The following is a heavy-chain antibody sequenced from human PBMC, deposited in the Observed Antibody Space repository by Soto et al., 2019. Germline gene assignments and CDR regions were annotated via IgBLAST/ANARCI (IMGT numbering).Heavy chain of an antibody. J-gene: IGHJ4*02. Sequence: QVQLVESGGGVVQPGRSLRLSCEASGFIFSNYAMHWVRQAPGQGLEWVALIWFDGCYENYAESVKGRFTISRDNSKHTLYFQMNSLRVEYTAVYFCARGTGSGSFLIDYWGQGTLVTVSS. CDR3: ARGTGSGSFLIDY. CDR2: IWFDGCYE. V-gene: IGHV3-33*01. CDR1: GFIFSNYA. D-gene: IGHD3-10*01.